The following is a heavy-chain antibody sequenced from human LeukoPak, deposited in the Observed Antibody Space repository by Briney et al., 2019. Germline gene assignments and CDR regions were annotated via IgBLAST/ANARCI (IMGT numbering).Heavy chain of an antibody. CDR1: GFTFSSYS. J-gene: IGHJ6*03. CDR3: ARDPWGPAANYMDV. D-gene: IGHD2-2*01. Sequence: PGGSLRLSCAASGFTFSSYSMNWVRQASGKGLEWVSYISSSSSTIYYADSVKGRFTISRDNAKNSLYLQMNSLRAEDTAVYYCARDPWGPAANYMDVWGKGTTVTVSS. CDR2: ISSSSSTI. V-gene: IGHV3-48*01.